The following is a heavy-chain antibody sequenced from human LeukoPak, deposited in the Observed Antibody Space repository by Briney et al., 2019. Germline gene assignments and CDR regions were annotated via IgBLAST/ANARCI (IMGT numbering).Heavy chain of an antibody. CDR2: ISFDGSNK. J-gene: IGHJ3*02. Sequence: GGSLRLSCAVSGFTFSGYTMHWVRQAPGKGLEWVAVISFDGSNKYYADSVKGRFTISRDNSKNTLYLQMNRLRAEDTAVYCCARDWGEGFFSMAFDIWGQGTMVTVSS. D-gene: IGHD3-16*01. CDR3: ARDWGEGFFSMAFDI. CDR1: GFTFSGYT. V-gene: IGHV3-30*04.